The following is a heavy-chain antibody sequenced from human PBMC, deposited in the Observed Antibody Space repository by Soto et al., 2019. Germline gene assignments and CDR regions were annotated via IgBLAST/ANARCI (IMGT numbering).Heavy chain of an antibody. Sequence: QVQLVQSGAEVKKPGASVKVSCKASGYTFTSYGISWVRQAPGQGLEWMGWISAYNGNTNYAQKLQGRVTMTTDTSRSRAERGGRSRRSDDTAVYYCAVPRWQGWHYYGMDVWGQGTTVTVSS. D-gene: IGHD4-17*01. CDR1: GYTFTSYG. J-gene: IGHJ6*02. V-gene: IGHV1-18*01. CDR3: AVPRWQGWHYYGMDV. CDR2: ISAYNGNT.